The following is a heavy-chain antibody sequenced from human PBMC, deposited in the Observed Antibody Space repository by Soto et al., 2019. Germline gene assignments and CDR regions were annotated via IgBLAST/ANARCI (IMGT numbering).Heavy chain of an antibody. CDR2: VHPRAGGP. Sequence: QVQLVQSGAEAKKPGASVKVSCKPSAYTLNTYYLHWVRQAPGQGLVWMGIVHPRAGGPTYPQMFLGRVSITRETSTTKVFMEVSSLRSADTAVYYCALGGSIAVVTASFDYWGQGALVTVSS. CDR1: AYTLNTYY. J-gene: IGHJ4*02. D-gene: IGHD2-21*02. V-gene: IGHV1-46*02. CDR3: ALGGSIAVVTASFDY.